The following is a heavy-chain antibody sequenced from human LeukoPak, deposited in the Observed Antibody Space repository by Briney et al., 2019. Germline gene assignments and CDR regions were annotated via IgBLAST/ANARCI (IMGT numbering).Heavy chain of an antibody. Sequence: PSETLSLTCTVSGGSISSSSYYWGWIRQPPGKGLEWIGTVYYSGNTYYNPSLMGRVTISVDTSKNQFSLRLSSVTAADTAVYYCARLLTNSGCFDYWGQGTLVIVSS. CDR1: GGSISSSSYY. CDR3: ARLLTNSGCFDY. V-gene: IGHV4-39*01. CDR2: VYYSGNT. J-gene: IGHJ4*02. D-gene: IGHD6-19*01.